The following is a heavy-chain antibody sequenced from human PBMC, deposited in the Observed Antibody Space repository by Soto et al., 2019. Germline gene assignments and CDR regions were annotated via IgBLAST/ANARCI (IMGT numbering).Heavy chain of an antibody. J-gene: IGHJ4*02. CDR2: ISTYNGNT. CDR3: ARGPTDYYDNSGNYFLDY. Sequence: QVQLLQSGAEVKKPGASVKVSCEASGYTFTTYGMSWVRQAPGQGLDGMGWISTYNGNTKYAERLQGRVTMTTDTTTSTAYMELRSVRTDDTAVYYCARGPTDYYDNSGNYFLDYWGQGTLVTVSS. V-gene: IGHV1-18*01. CDR1: GYTFTTYG. D-gene: IGHD3-22*01.